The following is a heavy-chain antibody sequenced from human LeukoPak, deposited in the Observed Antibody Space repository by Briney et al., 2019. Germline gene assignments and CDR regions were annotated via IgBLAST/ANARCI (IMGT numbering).Heavy chain of an antibody. J-gene: IGHJ4*02. CDR2: VWSDGSNK. Sequence: GRSLRLSCAATGFTFSSYGMHWVRQAPGQGLEWVAIVWSDGSNKYYADSVKGRFTISRDDSKNTVYLQMNSLRADDTAVYYCARVHGRCSGDSCYSDSWGQGTLVTVSS. CDR1: GFTFSSYG. CDR3: ARVHGRCSGDSCYSDS. D-gene: IGHD2-15*01. V-gene: IGHV3-33*01.